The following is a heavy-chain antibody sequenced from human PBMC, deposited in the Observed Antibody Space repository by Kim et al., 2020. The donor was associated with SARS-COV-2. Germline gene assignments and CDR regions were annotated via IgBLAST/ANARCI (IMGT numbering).Heavy chain of an antibody. CDR3: ARERIVVVPAAMKGDYYYYGMDV. CDR1: GYTFTGYY. J-gene: IGHJ6*02. D-gene: IGHD2-2*01. CDR2: INPNSGGT. V-gene: IGHV1-2*04. Sequence: ASVKVSCKASGYTFTGYYMHWVRQAPGQGLEWMGWINPNSGGTNYAQKFQGWVTMTRDTSISTAYMELSRLRSDDTAVYYCARERIVVVPAAMKGDYYYYGMDVWGQGTTVTVSS.